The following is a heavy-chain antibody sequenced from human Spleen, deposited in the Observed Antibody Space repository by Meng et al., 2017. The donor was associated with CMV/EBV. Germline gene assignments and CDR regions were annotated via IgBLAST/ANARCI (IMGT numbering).Heavy chain of an antibody. CDR3: AKDLAEQWLVY. CDR1: GFTFSSYG. CDR2: IRYDGSNK. Sequence: VSLGESGGWVVLSGASPRLSCATSGFTFSSYGSHWVRQAPGKGLEWVAFIRYDGSNKYYADSVKGRFTISRDNSKNTLYLQMNSLRAEDTAVYYCAKDLAEQWLVYWGQGTLVTVSS. V-gene: IGHV3-30*02. J-gene: IGHJ4*02. D-gene: IGHD6-19*01.